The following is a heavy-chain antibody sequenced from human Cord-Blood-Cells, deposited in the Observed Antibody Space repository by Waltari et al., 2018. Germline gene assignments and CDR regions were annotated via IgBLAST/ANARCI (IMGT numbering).Heavy chain of an antibody. J-gene: IGHJ4*02. D-gene: IGHD2-2*01. V-gene: IGHV4-34*01. Sequence: QVQLQQWGAGLLKPSETLSLTCAVYGGSFSGYYWSWIRQPPGKGLEWIGEINHSGSTNYTPSLKIRVAISGDTSKNQFSLKLSSVTAADTAVYYCAGQLLPGYWGQGTLVTVSS. CDR2: INHSGST. CDR3: AGQLLPGY. CDR1: GGSFSGYY.